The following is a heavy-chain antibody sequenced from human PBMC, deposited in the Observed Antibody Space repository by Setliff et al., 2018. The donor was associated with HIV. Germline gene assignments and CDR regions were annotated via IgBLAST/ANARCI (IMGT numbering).Heavy chain of an antibody. Sequence: PSETLSLTCAVYGGSFSGYYWSWIRQAPGKGLEWIGEINHSGSTNYNPSLKSRVTISVDTSKNQFSLKLSSVTAADTAVYYCATSSGWPIDAFDIWGQGTMVTVSS. CDR2: INHSGST. J-gene: IGHJ3*02. CDR3: ATSSGWPIDAFDI. D-gene: IGHD6-19*01. V-gene: IGHV4-34*01. CDR1: GGSFSGYY.